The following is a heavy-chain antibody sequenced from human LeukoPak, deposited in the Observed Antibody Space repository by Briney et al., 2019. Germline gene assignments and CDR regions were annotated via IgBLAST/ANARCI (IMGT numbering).Heavy chain of an antibody. D-gene: IGHD3-22*01. CDR3: AKSPSSSSGYYYGSYFDY. CDR1: GFTFSSYG. CDR2: IRYDGSNK. J-gene: IGHJ4*02. Sequence: GGSLRLSCAASGFTFSSYGMHWVRQAPGKGLEWVAFIRYDGSNKYYADSVKGRFTISRDNSKNTLYLQMNSLRAEDTAVYYCAKSPSSSSGYYYGSYFDYWGQGTLVTVSS. V-gene: IGHV3-30*02.